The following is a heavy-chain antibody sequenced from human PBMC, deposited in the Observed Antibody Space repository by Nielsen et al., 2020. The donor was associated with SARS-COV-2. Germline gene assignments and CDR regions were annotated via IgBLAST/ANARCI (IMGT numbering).Heavy chain of an antibody. J-gene: IGHJ6*02. Sequence: SETLSLTCTVSGGSISSYYWSWIRQPPGKGLEWIGYIYYSGSTNYNPSLKSRVTISVDTSKNQFSLKLSSVTAADTAVYYCARHGLVTWMGYYGMDVWGQGTTVTVSS. V-gene: IGHV4-59*08. CDR2: IYYSGST. CDR1: GGSISSYY. CDR3: ARHGLVTWMGYYGMDV. D-gene: IGHD2-21*02.